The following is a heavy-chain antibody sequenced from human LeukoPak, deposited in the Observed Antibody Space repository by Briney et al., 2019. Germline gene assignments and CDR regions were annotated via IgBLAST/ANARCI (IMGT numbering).Heavy chain of an antibody. D-gene: IGHD1-7*01. CDR2: IYYSGST. CDR1: SGSISTSNYY. J-gene: IGHJ3*02. CDR3: ARDGYNWNYGAFDI. V-gene: IGHV4-61*01. Sequence: PSETLSLTCTVSSGSISTSNYYWSWIRQPPGKGLEWIGYIYYSGSTNYNPSLKSRVTISVDTSKNQFSLKLSSVTAADTAVYYCARDGYNWNYGAFDIWGQGTMVTVSS.